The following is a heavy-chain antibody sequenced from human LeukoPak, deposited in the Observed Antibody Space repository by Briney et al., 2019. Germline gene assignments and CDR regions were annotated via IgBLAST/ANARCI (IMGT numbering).Heavy chain of an antibody. Sequence: GGTLRLSCAASGFTFSNYWMSWVRQAPGKGLEWVANIKQDGSEKYYVDSVTGRFTISRDNAKTSLYLQMHSLRAEDTAVYYCAREAITMVRGVFINQYYFDYWGRGILVTVSS. D-gene: IGHD3-10*01. V-gene: IGHV3-7*01. J-gene: IGHJ4*02. CDR2: IKQDGSEK. CDR1: GFTFSNYW. CDR3: AREAITMVRGVFINQYYFDY.